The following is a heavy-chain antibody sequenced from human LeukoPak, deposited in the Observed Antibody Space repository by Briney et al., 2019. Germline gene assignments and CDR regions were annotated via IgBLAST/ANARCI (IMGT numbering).Heavy chain of an antibody. V-gene: IGHV4-34*01. CDR3: ARYKIVVVPAAMPGQNWFDP. J-gene: IGHJ5*02. D-gene: IGHD2-2*01. Sequence: SETLSLTCAVYGGSFSGYYWGWIRQPPGKGLEWIGEINHSGSTNYNPSLKSRVTISVDTSKNQFSLKLSSVTAADTAVYYCARYKIVVVPAAMPGQNWFDPWGQGTLVTVSS. CDR1: GGSFSGYY. CDR2: INHSGST.